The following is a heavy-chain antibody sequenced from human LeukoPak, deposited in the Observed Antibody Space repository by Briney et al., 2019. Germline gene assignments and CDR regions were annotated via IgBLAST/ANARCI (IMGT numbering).Heavy chain of an antibody. D-gene: IGHD2-15*01. CDR2: IRYDGSNK. CDR1: GFTFSSYG. Sequence: PGGSLGLSCAASGFTFSSYGMHWVRQAPGKGLEWVAFIRYDGSNKYYADSVKGRFTISRDNSKNTLYLQMNSLRAEDTAVYYCAKDSLRWELLGYYFDYWGQGTLVTVSP. CDR3: AKDSLRWELLGYYFDY. J-gene: IGHJ4*02. V-gene: IGHV3-30*02.